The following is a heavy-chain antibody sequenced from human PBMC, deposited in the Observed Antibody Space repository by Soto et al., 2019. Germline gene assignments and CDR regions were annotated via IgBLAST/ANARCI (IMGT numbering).Heavy chain of an antibody. Sequence: GGSLRLSCAASGFTFSSYAMTWARQAQGKGLEWVSAISGSGGSTYYADSVKGRFTISRDNSKNTLYLQMNSLRAEDTAVYYCPKVWKQWLESTLFEYWGQGTLVTVSS. CDR2: ISGSGGST. V-gene: IGHV3-23*01. D-gene: IGHD6-19*01. CDR3: PKVWKQWLESTLFEY. J-gene: IGHJ4*02. CDR1: GFTFSSYA.